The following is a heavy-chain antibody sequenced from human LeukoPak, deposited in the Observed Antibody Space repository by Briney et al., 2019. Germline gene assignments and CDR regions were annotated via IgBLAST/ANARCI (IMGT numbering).Heavy chain of an antibody. D-gene: IGHD3-22*01. V-gene: IGHV3-30-3*01. CDR1: GFTFSSYA. CDR2: ISYDGSNK. Sequence: GGSLRLSCAASGFTFSSYAMHWVRQAPGKGLEWVAVISYDGSNKYYADSVKGRFTISRDNAKNSLYLQMNSLRAEDTAVYYCARDRGYYYDSSGYYEAKEPWGQGTLVTVSS. CDR3: ARDRGYYYDSSGYYEAKEP. J-gene: IGHJ5*02.